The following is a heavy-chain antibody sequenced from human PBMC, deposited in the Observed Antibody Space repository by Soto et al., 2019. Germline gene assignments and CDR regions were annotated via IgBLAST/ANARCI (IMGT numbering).Heavy chain of an antibody. D-gene: IGHD4-17*01. CDR3: AKDQHYGDYDAHYGMDV. V-gene: IGHV3-30*18. CDR2: ISYDGSNK. Sequence: QVQLVESGGGVVQPGRSLRLSCAASGFTFSSYGMHWVRQAPGKGLEWVAVISYDGSNKYYADSVKGRFTISRDNSKNTLYLQMNSLRAEETAVYYCAKDQHYGDYDAHYGMDVWGQGTTVTVSS. J-gene: IGHJ6*02. CDR1: GFTFSSYG.